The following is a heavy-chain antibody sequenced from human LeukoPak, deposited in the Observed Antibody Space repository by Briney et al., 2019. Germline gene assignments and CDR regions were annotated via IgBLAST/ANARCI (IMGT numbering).Heavy chain of an antibody. J-gene: IGHJ4*02. CDR3: ARGPSPGLVPAAYDY. CDR1: GGSFSGYY. D-gene: IGHD2-2*01. V-gene: IGHV4-34*01. Sequence: SETLSLTCAVYGGSFSGYYWSWIRQPPGKGLEWIGEINHSGSTNYNPSLKSRVTISVDTSKNQFSLKLSSVTAADTAVDYCARGPSPGLVPAAYDYWGQGTLVTVSS. CDR2: INHSGST.